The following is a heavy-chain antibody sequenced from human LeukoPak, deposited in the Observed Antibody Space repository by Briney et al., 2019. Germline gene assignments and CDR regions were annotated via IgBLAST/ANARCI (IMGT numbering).Heavy chain of an antibody. CDR2: ISAGSNSDI. V-gene: IGHV3-48*02. D-gene: IGHD1-1*01. CDR1: GLTFYSYD. CDR3: ARNTRGTAYYDN. J-gene: IGHJ4*02. Sequence: GRSLRLSCAASGLTFYSYDMNWVRQAPGKGLEWVPYISAGSNSDIHYADSVKGRFTISTDNAENSLFLQMNNLRDEDTAVYYCARNTRGTAYYDNWGQGTLVTVSS.